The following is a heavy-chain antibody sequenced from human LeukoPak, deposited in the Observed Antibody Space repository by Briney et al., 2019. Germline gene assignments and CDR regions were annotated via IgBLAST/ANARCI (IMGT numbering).Heavy chain of an antibody. Sequence: SETLSLTCAVYGGSFSGYYWSWIRQPPGKGLEWIGEINHSGSTNYNPSLKSRVTISVDTSKNQFSLKLSSVTAADTAVYYCARVKNYDFWSGYYYYYYMDVWGKGTTVTVSS. CDR3: ARVKNYDFWSGYYYYYYMDV. V-gene: IGHV4-34*01. CDR2: INHSGST. J-gene: IGHJ6*03. D-gene: IGHD3-3*01. CDR1: GGSFSGYY.